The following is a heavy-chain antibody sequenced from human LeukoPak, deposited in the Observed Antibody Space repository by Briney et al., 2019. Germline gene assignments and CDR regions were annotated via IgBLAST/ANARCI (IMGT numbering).Heavy chain of an antibody. V-gene: IGHV3-23*01. Sequence: GGSLRLSCAASGFSFSSNGMSWVRQAPGKGLGWVSALSGSGSTTYYADSVKGRFTISRDNSKNTVFLQMNSLRVEDTAVYYCAKAGYSSSWPFDYWGQGTQVTVSS. CDR3: AKAGYSSSWPFDY. CDR2: LSGSGSTT. CDR1: GFSFSSNG. J-gene: IGHJ4*02. D-gene: IGHD6-13*01.